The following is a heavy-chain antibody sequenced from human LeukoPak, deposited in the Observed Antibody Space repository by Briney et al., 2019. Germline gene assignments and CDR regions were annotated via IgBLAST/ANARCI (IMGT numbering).Heavy chain of an antibody. D-gene: IGHD2-15*01. CDR1: GFTFTTYS. V-gene: IGHV3-7*05. Sequence: GGCLRLSCAASGFTFTTYSMTWVRQAPGRGLEWVARIKEDGSDIHYVDSVKGRFTISRDNAKNSVYLQMNSLRAEDTAVYYCAREWWYLDYWGQGTLVTVSS. CDR3: AREWWYLDY. CDR2: IKEDGSDI. J-gene: IGHJ4*02.